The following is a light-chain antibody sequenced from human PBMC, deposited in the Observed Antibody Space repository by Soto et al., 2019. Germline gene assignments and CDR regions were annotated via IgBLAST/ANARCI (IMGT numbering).Light chain of an antibody. CDR3: ATWDDNVSGPV. CDR1: RSNIGGNA. Sequence: QSVLTQPPSMSGTPGQRVTISCSGSRSNIGGNAVTWYQQVPGTAPKLLIYANDQRPSGVSDRFSGSKSATSASLAISGLQSEDEADYYCATWDDNVSGPVFGTGTKLTVL. V-gene: IGLV1-44*01. CDR2: AND. J-gene: IGLJ1*01.